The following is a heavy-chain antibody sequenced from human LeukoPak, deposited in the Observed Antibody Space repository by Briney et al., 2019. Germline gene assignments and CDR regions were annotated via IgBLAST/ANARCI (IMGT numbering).Heavy chain of an antibody. CDR3: ARASSTTWYLFDY. CDR2: ISGSGGST. J-gene: IGHJ4*02. CDR1: GFTFSSYA. V-gene: IGHV3-23*01. Sequence: SGGSLRLSCAASGFTFSSYAMSSARQAPGKGLEWVSAISGSGGSTYYADSVKGRFTISRNNSKNTLYLQRNRLRAENTAVYYCARASSTTWYLFDYWGQGTLVTVSS. D-gene: IGHD6-13*01.